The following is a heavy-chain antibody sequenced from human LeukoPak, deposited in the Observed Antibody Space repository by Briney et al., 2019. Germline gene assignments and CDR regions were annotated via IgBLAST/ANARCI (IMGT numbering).Heavy chain of an antibody. CDR1: GFTFSSYA. D-gene: IGHD3-22*01. V-gene: IGHV3-48*04. Sequence: PGGSLRLSCAASGFTFSSYAMSWVRQAPGKGLEWVSYISSSGSTIYYADSVKGRFTISRDNAKNSLYLQMNSLRAEDTAVYYCARGPCDRDYYYYGMDVWGQGTTVTVSS. J-gene: IGHJ6*02. CDR2: ISSSGSTI. CDR3: ARGPCDRDYYYYGMDV.